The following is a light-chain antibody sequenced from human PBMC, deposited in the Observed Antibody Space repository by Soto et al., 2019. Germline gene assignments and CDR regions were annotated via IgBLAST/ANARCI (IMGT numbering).Light chain of an antibody. V-gene: IGKV3-11*01. CDR3: QQRSNWPLT. Sequence: EFVLTQSPATLSLSPGERATLSCRASQSVSSYLAWYQQQPGQAPRLLIYDASNRATGIPARFSGSGSGTDFTLTISSLEPEDFAVYYCQQRSNWPLTCGGGTKAEIK. CDR1: QSVSSY. CDR2: DAS. J-gene: IGKJ4*01.